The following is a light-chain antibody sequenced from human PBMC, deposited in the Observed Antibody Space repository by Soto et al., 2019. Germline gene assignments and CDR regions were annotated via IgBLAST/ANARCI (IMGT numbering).Light chain of an antibody. J-gene: IGKJ1*01. Sequence: EIVMTQSPATLSVSPGERATLSCRASQSVSSNLAWYQQKPGQAPRLLIYGASTRATGIPARFSGSGSGTEFTLTISSLQSEDFGVYYCQQYNNWPKTVGQGTKVEIK. CDR1: QSVSSN. CDR3: QQYNNWPKT. V-gene: IGKV3-15*01. CDR2: GAS.